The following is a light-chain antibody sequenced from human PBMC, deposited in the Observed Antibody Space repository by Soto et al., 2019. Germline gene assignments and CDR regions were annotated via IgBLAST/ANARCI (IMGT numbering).Light chain of an antibody. Sequence: AIRMTQSPSSFSASTGDRVTITCRASQGISSYLAWYQQKPGKAPKLLIYAASTSQSGVPSRFSGSGSGTDFTLTISCLQSEDFATYYCQQYYSHPRTFGQGTKVDIK. CDR1: QGISSY. J-gene: IGKJ1*01. V-gene: IGKV1-8*01. CDR2: AAS. CDR3: QQYYSHPRT.